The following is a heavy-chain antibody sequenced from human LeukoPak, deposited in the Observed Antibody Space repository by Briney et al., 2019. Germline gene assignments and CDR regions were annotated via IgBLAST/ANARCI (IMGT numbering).Heavy chain of an antibody. V-gene: IGHV1-2*02. J-gene: IGHJ4*02. D-gene: IGHD3-22*01. Sequence: ASVKVSCKASGYTFTGYYMHWVRQAPGQGLEWMGWINPNSGGTNYAQKFQGRVTMTRDTSISTAYMELSRLRSDDTAVYYCARIWYYYDSSGYRRSVYYFDYWGQGTLVTVSS. CDR1: GYTFTGYY. CDR2: INPNSGGT. CDR3: ARIWYYYDSSGYRRSVYYFDY.